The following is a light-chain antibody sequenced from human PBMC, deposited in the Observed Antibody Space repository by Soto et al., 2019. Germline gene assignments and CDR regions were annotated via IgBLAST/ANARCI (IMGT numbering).Light chain of an antibody. Sequence: QMTQSPSSLFASVGDRVTITCRASQSISSHLNWYQQKVGQTPRLIIYAASKLQIEVPPRFSGSGSGSDFTLTISGLQREDFATYSCQPSHSATLTFGGGTQIQI. CDR2: AAS. CDR3: QPSHSATLT. V-gene: IGKV1-39*01. CDR1: QSISSH. J-gene: IGKJ4*01.